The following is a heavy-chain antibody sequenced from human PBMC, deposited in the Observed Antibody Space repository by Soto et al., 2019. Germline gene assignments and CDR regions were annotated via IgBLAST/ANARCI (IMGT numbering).Heavy chain of an antibody. J-gene: IGHJ6*02. CDR2: ISTYNGDT. CDR3: AREGVAPYYYYGMDV. CDR1: GYTFTRSG. Sequence: QVQLVQSGAEVKKPGASVKVSCKASGYTFTRSGISWVRQAPGQGLEWMGWISTYNGDTNYAQKFQGRVTMTTDTSTSTAYMELRSLRSDATAVYYCAREGVAPYYYYGMDVWGQGTTVTVSS. V-gene: IGHV1-18*01. D-gene: IGHD5-12*01.